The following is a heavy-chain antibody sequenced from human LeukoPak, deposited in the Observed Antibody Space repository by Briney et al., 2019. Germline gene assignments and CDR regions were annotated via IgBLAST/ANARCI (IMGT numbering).Heavy chain of an antibody. CDR2: INPNSGGT. V-gene: IGHV1-2*02. D-gene: IGHD2-15*01. CDR3: ARAGYCSGGYCSIFDY. CDR1: GYTFTGYY. Sequence: GASVTVSCNASGYTFTGYYMHWVRQAPGQGLEWMGWINPNSGGTNYAQKFQGRVTMTRDTSISTAYMELSRLRSDDTAVYYCARAGYCSGGYCSIFDYWGQGTLVTVSS. J-gene: IGHJ4*02.